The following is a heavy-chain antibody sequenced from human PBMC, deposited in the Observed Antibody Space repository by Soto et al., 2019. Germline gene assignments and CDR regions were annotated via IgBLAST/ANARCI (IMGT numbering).Heavy chain of an antibody. CDR1: GDSVSSNSAA. CDR3: ARWGPAPGWFDP. V-gene: IGHV6-1*01. CDR2: TYYRSKWYN. J-gene: IGHJ5*02. D-gene: IGHD1-26*01. Sequence: SQTLSLTCAISGDSVSSNSAAWSWNRQSPSRGLEWLGRTYYRSKWYNDYAVSVKSRITINPDTSKNQFSLQLISVTPEDTAVYFCARWGPAPGWFDPWGQGTLVTVSS.